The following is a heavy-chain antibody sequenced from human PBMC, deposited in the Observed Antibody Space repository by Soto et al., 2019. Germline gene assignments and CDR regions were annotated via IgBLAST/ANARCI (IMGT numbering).Heavy chain of an antibody. D-gene: IGHD3-16*01. J-gene: IGHJ5*02. V-gene: IGHV4-38-2*01. CDR2: IYHSGTT. Sequence: SETLSLTCAVSGYSIRSGCYWGWIRQPPGKGLEYIGSIYHSGTTYYNPPLKSRLTTSVDTSKNQYSLKLSSVTAADTAVYCCGRHGAPYSWFDPWGQGILVTVSS. CDR3: GRHGAPYSWFDP. CDR1: GYSIRSGCY.